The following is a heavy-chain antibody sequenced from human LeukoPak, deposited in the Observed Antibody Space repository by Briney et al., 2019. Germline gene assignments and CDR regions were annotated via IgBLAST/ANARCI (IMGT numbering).Heavy chain of an antibody. J-gene: IGHJ4*02. CDR1: GGSFSGYY. CDR2: INHSGST. D-gene: IGHD5-18*01. CDR3: ARGGYSYGIDY. V-gene: IGHV4-34*01. Sequence: PSETLSLTCAVYGGSFSGYYWSWIRQPPGKGLEWIGEINHSGSTNYNPSLKSRVTISVDTSKNQFSLKLSSATAADTAVYYCARGGYSYGIDYWGQGTLVTVSS.